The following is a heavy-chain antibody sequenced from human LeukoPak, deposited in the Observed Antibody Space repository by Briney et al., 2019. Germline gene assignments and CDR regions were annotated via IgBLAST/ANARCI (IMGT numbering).Heavy chain of an antibody. CDR1: GFTFSSYA. CDR2: ISYDGSNK. J-gene: IGHJ4*02. Sequence: GGSLRLSCAASGFTFSSYAMHWVRQAPGKGLEWVAVISYDGSNKYYADSVKGRFTISRDNSKITLYLQMNSLRAEDTAVYYCARAFGGRGYNWNYGDYWGQGTLVTVSS. CDR3: ARAFGGRGYNWNYGDY. V-gene: IGHV3-30-3*01. D-gene: IGHD1-7*01.